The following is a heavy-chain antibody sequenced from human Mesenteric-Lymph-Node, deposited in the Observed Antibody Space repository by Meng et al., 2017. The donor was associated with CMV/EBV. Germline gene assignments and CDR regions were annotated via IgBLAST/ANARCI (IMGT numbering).Heavy chain of an antibody. CDR2: INSDGSTT. V-gene: IGHV3-74*01. D-gene: IGHD3-10*01. Sequence: GGSLRLSCAASGVNFNSYWMHWVRQAPGKGLVWVSRINSDGSTTIYADSVKGRFTISRGKSKNTLYLQMNSLRVEDMAVYYCARCPPEVVRGYWYFDLWGRGTLVTVSS. CDR1: GVNFNSYW. CDR3: ARCPPEVVRGYWYFDL. J-gene: IGHJ2*01.